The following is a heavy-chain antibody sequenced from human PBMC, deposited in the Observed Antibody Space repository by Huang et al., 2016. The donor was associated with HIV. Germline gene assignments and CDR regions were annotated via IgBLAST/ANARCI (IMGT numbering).Heavy chain of an antibody. CDR1: GFPFSAYG. CDR3: VKERGSSRARSSFDF. Sequence: QVRLVESGGGVVQPGASLTLSCSASGFPFSAYGMVWVRQAPGKGLEWVSIIRNDGNNDYLIGSVKGRFTISRDNSNNTLYLRMNSLRPEDTAVYYCVKERGSSRARSSFDFWGQGTSVIVSS. CDR2: IRNDGNND. V-gene: IGHV3-30*02. D-gene: IGHD6-13*01. J-gene: IGHJ3*01.